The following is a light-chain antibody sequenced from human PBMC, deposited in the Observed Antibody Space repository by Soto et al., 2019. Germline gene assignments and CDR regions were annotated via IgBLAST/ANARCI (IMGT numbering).Light chain of an antibody. J-gene: IGLJ3*02. V-gene: IGLV1-36*01. CDR3: AAWDDSLNGQV. CDR2: DDD. CDR1: SSNIGNTA. Sequence: QSVLTQPPSVSEAPRQRVTISCSGSSSNIGNTAVNWYQQLPGKAPKLLIYDDDVLSSGVSGRFSASKSGTSASLAISGLQSEDEADYYCAAWDDSLNGQVFGGGTKLTVL.